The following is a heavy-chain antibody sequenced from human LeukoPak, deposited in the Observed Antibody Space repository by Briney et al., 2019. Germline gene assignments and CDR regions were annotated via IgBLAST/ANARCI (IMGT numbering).Heavy chain of an antibody. CDR2: INQDGSEK. D-gene: IGHD5-18*01. CDR1: GFTLITYW. J-gene: IGHJ4*02. Sequence: GSLRLSCAASGFTLITYWMTWVRQAPGKVLEWVANINQDGSEKYYVGSVKGRFTISRDNARNSLYLQMNSLRAEDTAVYYCARDVRGYSYGYVFDYWGQGTLVTVSS. V-gene: IGHV3-7*01. CDR3: ARDVRGYSYGYVFDY.